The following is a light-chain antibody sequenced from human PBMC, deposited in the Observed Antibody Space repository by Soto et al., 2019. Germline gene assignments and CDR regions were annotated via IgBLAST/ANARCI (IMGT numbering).Light chain of an antibody. Sequence: QSALTQPPSASGSPGQSVTISCTGTSSDVGGYNYVSWHQQPPGKAPKLMIYEVSKRPSGVPDRFSGSRSGNTASLTVSGLQAEDEADYYCSSYTGSNNLVFGGGTKSPS. V-gene: IGLV2-8*01. CDR3: SSYTGSNNLV. J-gene: IGLJ3*02. CDR2: EVS. CDR1: SSDVGGYNY.